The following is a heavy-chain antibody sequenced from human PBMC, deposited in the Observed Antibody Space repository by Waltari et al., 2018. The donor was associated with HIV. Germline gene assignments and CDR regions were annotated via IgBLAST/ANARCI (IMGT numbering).Heavy chain of an antibody. Sequence: QVQLQESGPGLVKASETLSLTCTVSGGSISSYYWSWIRQPAGKGLEWIGRIYTSGSTNYKSALKSRVTMSIDTSKNQFFLKLGSVTAADTAVYYCAREYCSSTSCSPNGRLGAFDIWGQGTMVTVSS. CDR2: IYTSGST. V-gene: IGHV4-4*07. J-gene: IGHJ3*02. CDR3: AREYCSSTSCSPNGRLGAFDI. CDR1: GGSISSYY. D-gene: IGHD2-2*01.